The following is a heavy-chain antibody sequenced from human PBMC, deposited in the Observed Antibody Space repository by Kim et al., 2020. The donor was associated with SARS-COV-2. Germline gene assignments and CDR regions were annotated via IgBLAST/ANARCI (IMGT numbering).Heavy chain of an antibody. V-gene: IGHV3-11*05. CDR1: GFTFNDYY. CDR2: ISISGTYI. CDR3: ARVTLSTHYGRDV. J-gene: IGHJ6*02. Sequence: GGSLRLSCAATGFTFNDYYMTWIRQAPGKGLEWVSYISISGTYIKNADSVKGRFTISRDNTKNSLLLEMNSLRAEDTAVYYCARVTLSTHYGRDVWGQGTTVSVSS.